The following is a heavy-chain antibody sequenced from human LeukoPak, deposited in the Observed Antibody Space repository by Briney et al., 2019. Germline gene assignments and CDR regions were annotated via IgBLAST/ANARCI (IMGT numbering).Heavy chain of an antibody. V-gene: IGHV1-18*01. J-gene: IGHJ4*02. CDR1: GYTFTSYG. CDR2: ISAYNGNT. CDR3: ARVGVGATSVDY. Sequence: ASVKVSCKASGYTFTSYGISWVRQAPGQGLEWMGWISAYNGNTNYAQKLQGRVTMTRNTSISTAYMELSSLRSEDTAVYYCARVGVGATSVDYWGQGTLVTVSS. D-gene: IGHD1-26*01.